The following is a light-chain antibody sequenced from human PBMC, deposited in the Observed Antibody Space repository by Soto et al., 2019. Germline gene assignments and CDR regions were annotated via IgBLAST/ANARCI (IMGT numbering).Light chain of an antibody. CDR3: MQALQSLT. V-gene: IGKV2-28*01. Sequence: EIVMTQSPLTLPVTPGEPSSISCICSQILLYNNTYNYLDWYVQKPGQSPQLLIYFGSNRAPGVPDRFSGSGSGTDFTLKINRVEAEDVGTYYCMQALQSLTFGQGTRLEI. CDR2: FGS. J-gene: IGKJ5*01. CDR1: QILLYNNTYNY.